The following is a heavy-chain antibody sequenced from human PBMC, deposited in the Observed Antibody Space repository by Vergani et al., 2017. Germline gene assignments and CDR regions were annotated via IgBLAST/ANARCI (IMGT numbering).Heavy chain of an antibody. Sequence: VQLQESGPGLVKPPGTLSLTCAVSGVSITSSSHYWGWIRQPPGKGLEWIGNIYHSGGAYYNLALKGRVTISVDTSKNQFSLEVTSVTAPDTAVYYCGRVADFYGWGSRLLDLWVQGILVTVSS. D-gene: IGHD3-10*01. J-gene: IGHJ5*02. CDR1: GVSITSSSHY. CDR2: IYHSGGA. CDR3: GRVADFYGWGSRLLDL. V-gene: IGHV4-39*07.